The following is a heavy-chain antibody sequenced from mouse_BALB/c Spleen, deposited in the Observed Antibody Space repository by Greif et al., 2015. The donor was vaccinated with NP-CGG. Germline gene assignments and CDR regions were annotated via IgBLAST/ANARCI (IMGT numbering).Heavy chain of an antibody. J-gene: IGHJ1*01. CDR3: ARERGYGSSPYWYFDV. CDR1: GFSLTSYG. CDR2: IWAGGST. V-gene: IGHV2-9*02. Sequence: QVQLKQSGPGLVAPSQSLSITCTVSGFSLTSYGVHWVRQPPGKGLEWLGVIWAGGSTNYNSALMSRLSISKDNSKSQVFLKMNSLQTDDTAMYYCARERGYGSSPYWYFDVWGAGTTVTVSS. D-gene: IGHD1-1*01.